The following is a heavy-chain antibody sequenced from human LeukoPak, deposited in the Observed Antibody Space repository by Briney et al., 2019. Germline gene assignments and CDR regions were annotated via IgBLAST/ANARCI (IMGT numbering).Heavy chain of an antibody. D-gene: IGHD2-15*01. CDR1: GFTVSGNY. Sequence: PGGSLRLSCAASGFTVSGNYMSWVRQAPGKGLEWVSVIYSGGSTYYADSVKGRFTISRDNSKNTLYLQMNSLRAEDTAVYYCARDSLPPGDAFDIWGQGTKVTVSS. CDR2: IYSGGST. J-gene: IGHJ3*02. CDR3: ARDSLPPGDAFDI. V-gene: IGHV3-66*01.